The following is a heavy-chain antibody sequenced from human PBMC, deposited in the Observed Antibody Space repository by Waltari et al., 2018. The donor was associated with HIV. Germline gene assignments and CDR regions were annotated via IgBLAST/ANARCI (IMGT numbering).Heavy chain of an antibody. J-gene: IGHJ5*01. Sequence: QVRLVQSGDEVRKSGSSVKISCEAFGVTSNTFPVKWVRQAPCEGLEGVGRLEWMGLSLPILGAPAYSQRLRGRVTLSAYTATNTAFLQLSSLRSDDTAVYYCATPAAKGTWFASWGKGSQIIVSS. CDR3: ATPAAKGTWFAS. CDR1: GVTSNTFP. V-gene: IGHV1-69*08. CDR2: SLPILGAP. D-gene: IGHD3-10*01.